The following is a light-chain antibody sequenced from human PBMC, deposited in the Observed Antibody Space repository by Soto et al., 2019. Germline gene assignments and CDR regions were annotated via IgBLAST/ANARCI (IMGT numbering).Light chain of an antibody. V-gene: IGLV2-14*01. CDR1: SSDVGGYHY. J-gene: IGLJ2*01. Sequence: QSALTQPASVSGSPGQSITISCTGTSSDVGGYHYVSWYQQHPGKAPKLMIYDVRNRPSGVSNRFSGSKSGNTASLTISGLQAEDEADYYCSSYTSSSTVVFGGGTQLTVL. CDR3: SSYTSSSTVV. CDR2: DVR.